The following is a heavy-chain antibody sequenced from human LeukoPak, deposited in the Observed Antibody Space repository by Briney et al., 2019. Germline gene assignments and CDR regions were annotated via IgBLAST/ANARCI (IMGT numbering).Heavy chain of an antibody. J-gene: IGHJ4*02. CDR3: ARRGCGSGSYYNPKPFDY. Sequence: PGESLKISCKGSGYSFTSYWIGWVRQMPGKGLEWMGIIYPGDSDTRYSPSFQGQVTISADKSISTAYLQWSSLKASDTAMYYCARRGCGSGSYYNPKPFDYWGQGTLVTVSS. CDR2: IYPGDSDT. D-gene: IGHD3-10*01. CDR1: GYSFTSYW. V-gene: IGHV5-51*01.